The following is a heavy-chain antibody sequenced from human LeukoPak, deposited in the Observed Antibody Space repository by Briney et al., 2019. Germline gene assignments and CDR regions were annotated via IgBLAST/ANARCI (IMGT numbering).Heavy chain of an antibody. CDR1: GYTFTSYG. Sequence: GASVKVSCKASGYTFTSYGISWVRQAPGQGLEWMGWISAYNGNTNYAQKLQGRVTMTTDTSTSTAYMELRSLRSDDTAVYYCARDLPLIGPGGTNWFDPWGQGTLVTVSS. CDR2: ISAYNGNT. CDR3: ARDLPLIGPGGTNWFDP. D-gene: IGHD4-23*01. V-gene: IGHV1-18*01. J-gene: IGHJ5*02.